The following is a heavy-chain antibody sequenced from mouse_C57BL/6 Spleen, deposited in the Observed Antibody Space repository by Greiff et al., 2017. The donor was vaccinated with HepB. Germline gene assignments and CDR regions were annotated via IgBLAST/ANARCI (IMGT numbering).Heavy chain of an antibody. CDR3: AREGDYYGSSWYFDV. J-gene: IGHJ1*03. Sequence: EVKLMESGGGLVQSGRSLRLSCATSGFTFSDFYMEWVRHAPGKGLEWIAASRNKANDYTTEYSASVKGRFIVSRDTSQSILYLQMNALRAEDTAIYYCAREGDYYGSSWYFDVWGTGTTVTVSS. D-gene: IGHD1-1*01. CDR2: SRNKANDYTT. V-gene: IGHV7-1*01. CDR1: GFTFSDFY.